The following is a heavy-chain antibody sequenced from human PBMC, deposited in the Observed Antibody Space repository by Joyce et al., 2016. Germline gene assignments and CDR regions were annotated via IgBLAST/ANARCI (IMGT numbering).Heavy chain of an antibody. CDR2: LYSGGDR. V-gene: IGHV3-53*01. Sequence: EVQLVESGGDLIRPGGSLRLSCAASGFTVSSNYMTWVRQAPGKGMEGVSVLYSGGDRFYADSVKGRFTISRVSSTNTLYLQMNNLKADDTAVYFCARGVLSWGQGTLVTVAS. D-gene: IGHD5/OR15-5a*01. CDR1: GFTVSSNY. CDR3: ARGVLS. J-gene: IGHJ5*02.